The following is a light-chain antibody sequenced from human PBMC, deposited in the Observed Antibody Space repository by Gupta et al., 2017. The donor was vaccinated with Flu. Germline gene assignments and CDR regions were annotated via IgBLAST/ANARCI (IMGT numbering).Light chain of an antibody. CDR3: QLCDSSIGSVV. CDR2: GNS. V-gene: IGLV1-40*01. J-gene: IGLJ2*01. Sequence: HSVLTQPPSVSGAPGQRAAISCTGSSANIGGGYDVHWYQQIPGTAPKLLIYGNSNRPSGVPDRFSGSKSGNSASLAITGVQAEDEADYFCQLCDSSIGSVVFGGGTKLTVL. CDR1: SANIGGGYD.